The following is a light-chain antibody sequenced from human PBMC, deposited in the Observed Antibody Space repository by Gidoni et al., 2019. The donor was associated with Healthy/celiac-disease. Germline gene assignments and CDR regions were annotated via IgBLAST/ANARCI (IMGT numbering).Light chain of an antibody. J-gene: IGLJ2*01. V-gene: IGLV3-9*01. CDR1: NIGSKN. Sequence: SYELTQPLSVSVALGQTARITCGGNNIGSKNVHWYQQKPGQAPVLVIYRDSNRPSGIPERFSGSNSGNTATLTISGPQAGDEADYYCQVWDSSTAVFGGGTKLTVL. CDR3: QVWDSSTAV. CDR2: RDS.